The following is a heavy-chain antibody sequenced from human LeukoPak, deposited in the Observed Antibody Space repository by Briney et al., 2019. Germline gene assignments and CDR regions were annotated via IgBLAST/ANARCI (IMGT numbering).Heavy chain of an antibody. Sequence: GGSLRLSCVASGFIFRNYAMSWVRQAPGEGLEWVSGISDNGGGTYYADSLKGQFTISRDNSKNMLYLQMNSLRAEDTAVYYCAKESGALGAPLYDYWGRGILVTASS. CDR2: ISDNGGGT. J-gene: IGHJ4*02. CDR3: AKESGALGAPLYDY. D-gene: IGHD4/OR15-4a*01. CDR1: GFIFRNYA. V-gene: IGHV3-23*01.